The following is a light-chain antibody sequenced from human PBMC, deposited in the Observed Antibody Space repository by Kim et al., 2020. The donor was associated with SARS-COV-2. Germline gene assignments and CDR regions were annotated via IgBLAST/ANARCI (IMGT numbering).Light chain of an antibody. J-gene: IGLJ2*01. CDR3: QAWDSSTAHVV. V-gene: IGLV3-1*01. CDR2: QDR. CDR1: KLGDKY. Sequence: PGQTASITCSGDKLGDKYASWYQQRPGQSPVLVIYQDRKRPSGIPERFSGSNSGNAATLTISGTQAMDEADYYCQAWDSSTAHVVFGGGTQLTVL.